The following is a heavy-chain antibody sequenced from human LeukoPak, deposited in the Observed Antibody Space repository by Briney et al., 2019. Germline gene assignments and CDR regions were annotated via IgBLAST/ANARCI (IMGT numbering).Heavy chain of an antibody. CDR2: INGDGSST. Sequence: GGSLRLSCAASGLSFSDYWMQWVRQAPGKGLVWVSRINGDGSSTSYADSVKGRFTISRDNAKKTMYLQMNSLRAEDTAVYYCAKDGYCGGDCYPHYFDYWGQGTLVTVSS. D-gene: IGHD2-21*02. J-gene: IGHJ4*02. V-gene: IGHV3-74*01. CDR1: GLSFSDYW. CDR3: AKDGYCGGDCYPHYFDY.